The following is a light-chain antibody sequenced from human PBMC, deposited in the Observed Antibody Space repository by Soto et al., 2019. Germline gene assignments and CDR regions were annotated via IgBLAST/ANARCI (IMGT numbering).Light chain of an antibody. CDR1: NSDVGGYNY. Sequence: QSALTQPASVSGSPGQSITISCTGTNSDVGGYNYVSWYQQHPGKAPKLMIYEVSNRPSGISNRFSGSKSGNTASLTISGLQAEDKADYYCSSYTGSSTPYVFGTGTKLTVL. CDR2: EVS. V-gene: IGLV2-14*01. J-gene: IGLJ1*01. CDR3: SSYTGSSTPYV.